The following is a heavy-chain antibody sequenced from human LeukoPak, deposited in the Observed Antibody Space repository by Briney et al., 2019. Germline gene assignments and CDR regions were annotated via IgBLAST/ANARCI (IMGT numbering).Heavy chain of an antibody. J-gene: IGHJ3*02. Sequence: GASVKVSCKASGYTFTSYDINWVRQATGQGLEWMGWMNPNSGNTGYAQKFQGRVTMTRNTSISTAYMELSSLRSEDTAVYYCARGRAYYYDSSGYYRNDAFDIWGQGTMVTVSS. CDR1: GYTFTSYD. V-gene: IGHV1-8*01. CDR2: MNPNSGNT. CDR3: ARGRAYYYDSSGYYRNDAFDI. D-gene: IGHD3-22*01.